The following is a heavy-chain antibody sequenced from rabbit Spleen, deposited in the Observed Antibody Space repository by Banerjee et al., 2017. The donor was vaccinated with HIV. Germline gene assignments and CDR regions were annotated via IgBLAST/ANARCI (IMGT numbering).Heavy chain of an antibody. V-gene: IGHV1S40*01. J-gene: IGHJ4*01. CDR2: IYSAIGYT. CDR3: ARVSETSGWGEDL. CDR1: GFSFSSGYD. Sequence: QSLEESGGDLVQPEGSLTLTCKASGFSFSSGYDMCWVRQAPGKGLEWIGYIYSAIGYTYYASWAKGRFTISKTSSTTVTLQMTSLTVADTATYFCARVSETSGWGEDLWGPGTLVTVS. D-gene: IGHD4-1*01.